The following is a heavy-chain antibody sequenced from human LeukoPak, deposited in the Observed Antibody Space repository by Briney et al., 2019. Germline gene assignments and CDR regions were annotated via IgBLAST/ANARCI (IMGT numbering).Heavy chain of an antibody. J-gene: IGHJ4*02. Sequence: PSETLSLTCTVSGGSISSYYWSWIRQPPGKGLKWMGYIYYSGSTNYNPSLKSRVTISVDTSKNQFSLKLSSVTAADTAVYYCARDPWGYYDSSGYYSIWGQGTLVTVSS. V-gene: IGHV4-59*01. D-gene: IGHD3-22*01. CDR3: ARDPWGYYDSSGYYSI. CDR2: IYYSGST. CDR1: GGSISSYY.